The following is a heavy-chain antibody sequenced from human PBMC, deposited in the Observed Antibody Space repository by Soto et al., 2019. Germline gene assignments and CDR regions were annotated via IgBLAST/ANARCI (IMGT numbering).Heavy chain of an antibody. Sequence: SETLSLTCTVSGGSISSSSYYWSWIRQPPGKGLEWIGSIYYSGSTYYNPSLKSRVTISVDTSKNQFSLQLNSVTPEDTAVYYCARDKPLAVPGKGGHFDYWGQGTLVTVS. CDR1: GGSISSSSYY. CDR2: IYYSGST. V-gene: IGHV4-39*02. CDR3: ARDKPLAVPGKGGHFDY. D-gene: IGHD6-19*01. J-gene: IGHJ4*02.